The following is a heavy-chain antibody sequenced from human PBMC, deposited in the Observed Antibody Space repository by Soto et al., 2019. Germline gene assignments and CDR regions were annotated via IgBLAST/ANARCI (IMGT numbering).Heavy chain of an antibody. Sequence: SETLSLTFTVCSGAISSGDYYWSWIRQPPGKGLEWIGYIYYSGSAYYNPSLKSRVTISVDTSKNQFSLKLSSVTAADTAVYYCARDPLGGYCSSTSCYGGRFDPWGQGTLVTVSS. CDR1: SGAISSGDYY. CDR3: ARDPLGGYCSSTSCYGGRFDP. V-gene: IGHV4-30-4*02. J-gene: IGHJ5*02. CDR2: IYYSGSA. D-gene: IGHD2-2*01.